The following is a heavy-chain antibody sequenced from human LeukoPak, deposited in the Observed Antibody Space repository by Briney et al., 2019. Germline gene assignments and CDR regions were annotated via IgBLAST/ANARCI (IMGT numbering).Heavy chain of an antibody. D-gene: IGHD2-2*01. V-gene: IGHV4-39*07. CDR2: IYYSGST. Sequence: SETLSLTCTVSGGSISSSSYYWGWLRQPPGKGLEWIGSIYYSGSTYYNPSLKSRVTISVDTSKNQFSLKLSSVTAADTAVYYCARVVVRYCSSTSCYELGYNDYFDYWGQGTLVTVSS. J-gene: IGHJ4*02. CDR1: GGSISSSSYY. CDR3: ARVVVRYCSSTSCYELGYNDYFDY.